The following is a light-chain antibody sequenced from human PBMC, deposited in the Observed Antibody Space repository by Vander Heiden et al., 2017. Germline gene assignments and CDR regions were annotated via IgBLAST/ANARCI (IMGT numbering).Light chain of an antibody. CDR3: QHYGFSPPVT. CDR2: HAS. CDR1: QSVSNNH. Sequence: LVLTQSPGTLSLSPGERATFSCRAGQSVSNNHLAWYQQKPGQAPRLLISHASSRAAGIPDRFSGSGSGTDFTLTISRLEPEDFAVYYCQHYGFSPPVTFGGGTKVAIK. J-gene: IGKJ4*01. V-gene: IGKV3-20*01.